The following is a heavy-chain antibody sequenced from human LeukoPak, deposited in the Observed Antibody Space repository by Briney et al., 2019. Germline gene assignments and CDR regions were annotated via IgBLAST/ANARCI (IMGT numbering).Heavy chain of an antibody. V-gene: IGHV3-23*01. CDR1: GFTFSSYA. D-gene: IGHD3-16*02. CDR3: AKLWVMITFGGVIDIEAPGSSGDY. Sequence: PGWSLRLSCAASGFTFSSYAMSWVRQAPGKGLEWVSAINGSCGSTCYADSVKGRLTISRDNSKNTLYLQMNSLRAEDTAVYYCAKLWVMITFGGVIDIEAPGSSGDYWGQGTLVTVSS. J-gene: IGHJ4*02. CDR2: INGSCGST.